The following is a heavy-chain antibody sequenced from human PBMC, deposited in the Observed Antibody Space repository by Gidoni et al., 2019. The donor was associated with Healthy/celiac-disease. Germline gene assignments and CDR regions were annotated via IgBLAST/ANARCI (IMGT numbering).Heavy chain of an antibody. J-gene: IGHJ3*02. CDR2: ISSNGGST. Sequence: EVQLVESGGGLVQPGGSLRLPCSASGFTFSSYAMNWVRQAPGKGLEYVSAISSNGGSTYYADSVKGRFTISRDNSKNTLYLQMSSLRAEDTAVYYCVKDDSSGAFDIWGQGTMVTVSS. D-gene: IGHD3-22*01. CDR3: VKDDSSGAFDI. CDR1: GFTFSSYA. V-gene: IGHV3-64D*08.